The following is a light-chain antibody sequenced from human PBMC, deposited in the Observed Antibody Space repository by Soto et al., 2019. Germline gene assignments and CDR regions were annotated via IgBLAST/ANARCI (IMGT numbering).Light chain of an antibody. CDR3: LSFDSSLSVV. CDR1: SSNIGAGYD. CDR2: GNT. V-gene: IGLV1-40*01. Sequence: QYVLTQPPSVSGAPGHRVTISCTGSSSNIGAGYDVHWYQQLPGRAPKLLIYGNTNRPSGVPDRFSGSKSGTSASLAITGLQAEDEADYYCLSFDSSLSVVFGGGTKLTVL. J-gene: IGLJ2*01.